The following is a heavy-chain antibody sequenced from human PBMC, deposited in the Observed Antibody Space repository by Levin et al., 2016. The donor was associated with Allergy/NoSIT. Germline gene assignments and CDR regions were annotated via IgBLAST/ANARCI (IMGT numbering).Heavy chain of an antibody. V-gene: IGHV1-69*01. D-gene: IGHD1-14*01. CDR3: ARGLRSRTFDF. J-gene: IGHJ4*02. Sequence: WVRQAPGQGLEWMGGIIPVAGVPNYAQKFQDRATITADEFTNTAYMELSSLSSEDTAVYYCARGLRSRTFDFWGQGTLVTVSS. CDR2: IIPVAGVP.